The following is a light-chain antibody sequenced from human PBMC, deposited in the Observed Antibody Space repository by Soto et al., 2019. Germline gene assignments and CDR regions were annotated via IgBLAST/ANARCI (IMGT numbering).Light chain of an antibody. CDR1: QSVTSSS. CDR3: QQRSNWPPEIT. CDR2: GAS. V-gene: IGKV3D-20*02. Sequence: EIVLTQSPGTLALSPGEIATLSCRASQSVTSSSLAWYQQKPGQAPRLLIYGASGRATGIPDRFSGSGSGTDFTLTIFRLEPEDFAVYYCQQRSNWPPEITFGQGTRLEI. J-gene: IGKJ5*01.